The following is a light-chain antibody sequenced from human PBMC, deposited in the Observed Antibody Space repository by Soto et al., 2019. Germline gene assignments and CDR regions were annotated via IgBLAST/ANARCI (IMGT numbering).Light chain of an antibody. V-gene: IGLV2-8*01. CDR2: EVS. CDR1: ISDVGGYNY. CDR3: GSYAGFNNYVA. Sequence: QSVLTQPPSASGSPGQSVTISCTGTISDVGGYNYVSWYQQHPGKAPKLMIYEVSERPSGVPDRFSGSKSGNTASLTVSGLQAEDEADYYCGSYAGFNNYVAFGGGPKLTVL. J-gene: IGLJ2*01.